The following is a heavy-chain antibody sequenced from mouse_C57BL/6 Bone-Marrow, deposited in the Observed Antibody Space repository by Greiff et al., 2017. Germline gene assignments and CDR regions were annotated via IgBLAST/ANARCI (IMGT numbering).Heavy chain of an antibody. D-gene: IGHD3-1*01. J-gene: IGHJ3*01. CDR1: GYTFTDYY. CDR3: ARSGAWFAY. CDR2: IYPGSGNT. V-gene: IGHV1-76*01. Sequence: VKLQESGAELVRPGASVKLSCKASGYTFTDYYINWVKQRPGQGLEWIARIYPGSGNTYYNEKFKGKATLTAEKSSSTAYMQLSSLTSEDSAVYFCARSGAWFAYWGQGTLVTVAA.